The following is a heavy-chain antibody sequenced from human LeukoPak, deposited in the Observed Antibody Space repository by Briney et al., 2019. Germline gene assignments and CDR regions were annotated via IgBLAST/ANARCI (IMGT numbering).Heavy chain of an antibody. CDR3: ARGPFNWNDFYCYYMDV. V-gene: IGHV1-69*05. CDR2: IIPIFGTA. D-gene: IGHD1-20*01. J-gene: IGHJ6*03. CDR1: GGTFSSYA. Sequence: ASVKVSCKASGGTFSSYAISWVRQAPGQGLEWMGGIIPIFGTANYAQKFQGRVTITTDESTSTAYMELSSLRSEDTAVYYCARGPFNWNDFYCYYMDVWGKGTTVTVSS.